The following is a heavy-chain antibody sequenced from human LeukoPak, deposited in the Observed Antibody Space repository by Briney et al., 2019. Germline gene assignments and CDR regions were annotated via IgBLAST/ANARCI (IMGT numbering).Heavy chain of an antibody. J-gene: IGHJ4*02. CDR2: ISLTGQT. D-gene: IGHD1-26*01. V-gene: IGHV4-4*02. Sequence: SETLSLTCGVSGGSITSTNWWSWVRQSPGQGLEWIREISLTGQTNYNPSLSGRVTMLLDESSNHLSLHLTSVTAADTATYYCSRESGAFCPFGYWGQGTLVIVPS. CDR3: SRESGAFCPFGY. CDR1: GGSITSTNW.